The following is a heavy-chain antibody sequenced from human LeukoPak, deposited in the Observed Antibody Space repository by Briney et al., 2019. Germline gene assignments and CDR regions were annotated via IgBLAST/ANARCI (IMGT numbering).Heavy chain of an antibody. CDR2: INHNGNVN. CDR3: AREGGLDV. J-gene: IGHJ6*02. CDR1: AFIFSGHW. V-gene: IGHV3-7*03. Sequence: GGSLRLSCEGSAFIFSGHWMNWVRQTPGKGLEWVASINHNGNVNYYVDSVKGRFTISRDNAKNSLYLQMSNLRAEDTAVYFCAREGGLDVWGQGATVTVSS.